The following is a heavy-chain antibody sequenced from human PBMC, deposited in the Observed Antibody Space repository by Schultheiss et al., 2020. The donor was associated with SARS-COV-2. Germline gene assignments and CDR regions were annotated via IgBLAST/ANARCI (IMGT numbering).Heavy chain of an antibody. CDR2: IYYSGST. CDR1: GGSISSGGYY. CDR3: ARDNPVAVLLDWFDP. J-gene: IGHJ5*02. D-gene: IGHD1-14*01. Sequence: SETLSLTCTVSGGSISSGGYYWSWIRQHPGKGLEWIGYIYYSGSTYYNPSLKSRVTISVDTSKNQFSLKLSSVTAADTAVYYCARDNPVAVLLDWFDPWGQGTLVTVSS. V-gene: IGHV4-31*03.